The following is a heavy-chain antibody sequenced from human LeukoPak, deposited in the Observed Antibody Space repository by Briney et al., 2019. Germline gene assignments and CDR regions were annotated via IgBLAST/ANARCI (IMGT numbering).Heavy chain of an antibody. D-gene: IGHD3-22*01. Sequence: ATVKISCKVSGYTFTDYYMHWVQQAPGKGLEWMGLVDPEDGETIYAEKFQGRVTITADTSTDTAYMELSSLRSEDTAVYYCATGKYDSSGYYYFYWGQGTLVTVSP. CDR2: VDPEDGET. V-gene: IGHV1-69-2*01. CDR1: GYTFTDYY. J-gene: IGHJ4*02. CDR3: ATGKYDSSGYYYFY.